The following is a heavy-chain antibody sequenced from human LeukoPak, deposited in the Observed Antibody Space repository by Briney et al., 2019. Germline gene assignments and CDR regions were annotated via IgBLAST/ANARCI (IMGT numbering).Heavy chain of an antibody. CDR1: GGSISSYY. CDR3: ARAVRRYDSIWNY. Sequence: PSETLSLTCTVSGGSISSYYWSWIRQPPGKGLEWIGYIYCSGSTNYNPSLKSRVTISVDTSKNQFSLKLSSVTAADTAVYYCARAVRRYDSIWNYWGQGTLVTVSS. D-gene: IGHD3-22*01. CDR2: IYCSGST. V-gene: IGHV4-59*01. J-gene: IGHJ4*02.